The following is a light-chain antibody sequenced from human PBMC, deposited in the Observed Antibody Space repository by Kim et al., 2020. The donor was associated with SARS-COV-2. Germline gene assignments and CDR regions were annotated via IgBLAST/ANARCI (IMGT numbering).Light chain of an antibody. V-gene: IGLV2-14*03. CDR1: SDDVGGYNW. CDR3: TSYASSGSWV. Sequence: QSALTQPASVSGSPGQSITTSCTGTSDDVGGYNWVSWYQQHPGKAPQLIIYDVTKRPSGVSDRFSGSKFGNTASLTVSGLQGEDEAVYFCTSYASSGSWVFGGGTQLTVL. CDR2: DVT. J-gene: IGLJ3*02.